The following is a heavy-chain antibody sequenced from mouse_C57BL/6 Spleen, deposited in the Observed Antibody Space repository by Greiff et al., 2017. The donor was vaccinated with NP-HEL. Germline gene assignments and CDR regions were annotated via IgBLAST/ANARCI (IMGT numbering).Heavy chain of an antibody. D-gene: IGHD2-3*01. J-gene: IGHJ4*01. CDR3: ARAGGYSLYYYAMDY. CDR2: IYYSGTI. V-gene: IGHV3-5*01. CDR1: GISITTGNYR. Sequence: EVKLVESGPGLVKPSQTVFLTCTVTGISITTGNYRWSWIRQFPGNKLEWIGYIYYSGTITYNPSLTSRTTITRDTPKNQFFLEMNSLTAEDTATYYCARAGGYSLYYYAMDYWGQGTSVTVSS.